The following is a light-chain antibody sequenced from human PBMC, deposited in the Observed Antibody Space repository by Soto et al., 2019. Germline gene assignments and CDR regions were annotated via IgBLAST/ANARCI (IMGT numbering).Light chain of an antibody. V-gene: IGKV3-15*01. CDR3: QQYYNRGT. J-gene: IGKJ1*01. CDR1: QSISSS. CDR2: GAS. Sequence: EMVMTQSPATLSVSPGERATLSCRASQSISSSLAWYQQKPGQAPRLLIYGASTRATGIPARFSGSGSGTEFTLTISSLQSEDFAVYYCQQYYNRGTFGQGTKVEIK.